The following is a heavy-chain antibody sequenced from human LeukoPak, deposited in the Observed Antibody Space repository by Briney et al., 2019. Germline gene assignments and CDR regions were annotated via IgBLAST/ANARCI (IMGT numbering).Heavy chain of an antibody. CDR2: ISGSDDGT. CDR3: AKSPVSSCRGSFCYPFDY. CDR1: GFTFSSYG. V-gene: IGHV3-23*01. D-gene: IGHD2-15*01. Sequence: GGSLRLSCAASGFTFSSYGMSWVRQIPGKGLEWVSAISGSDDGTYYADSVKGRFTISRDNSRNTLYLQMNTLRAEDTAVYFCAKSPVSSCRGSFCYPFDYWGQGNLVTVSS. J-gene: IGHJ4*02.